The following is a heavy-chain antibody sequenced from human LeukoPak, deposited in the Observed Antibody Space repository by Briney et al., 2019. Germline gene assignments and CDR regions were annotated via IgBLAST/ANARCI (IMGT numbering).Heavy chain of an antibody. V-gene: IGHV3-23*01. CDR1: GFTFSTYA. J-gene: IGHJ3*02. Sequence: PGGSLRLSCAASGFTFSTYAMNWVRQAPGKGLEWVSLIIGNGGTIYYADSVKGRFTISRDNSKNTLYLHMNSLRAEDTAMYYCAKKRDAFDIWGQGTVVAVSS. CDR3: AKKRDAFDI. D-gene: IGHD5-24*01. CDR2: IIGNGGTI.